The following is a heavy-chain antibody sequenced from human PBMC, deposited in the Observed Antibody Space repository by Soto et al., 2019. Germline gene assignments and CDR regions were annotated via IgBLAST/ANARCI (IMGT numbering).Heavy chain of an antibody. CDR1: GGSFSGYY. D-gene: IGHD2-2*01. J-gene: IGHJ6*02. CDR2: INHSGST. CDR3: ARGVVVVPAAPSLYYFCYGLGF. V-gene: IGHV4-34*01. Sequence: TSETLSLTCAVYGGSFSGYYWSWIRQPPGKGLEWIGEINHSGSTNYNPSLKSRVTISVHTYKNQFSLKLSSVTPADTAVYYCARGVVVVPAAPSLYYFCYGLGFWGQGTTVTVSS.